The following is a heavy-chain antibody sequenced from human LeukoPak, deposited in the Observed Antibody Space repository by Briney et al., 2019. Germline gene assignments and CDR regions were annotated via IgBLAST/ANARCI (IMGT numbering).Heavy chain of an antibody. CDR3: ARVDPTYGVREAY. Sequence: WASVKVSCKASGDTFSNYAITWVRQAPGQGLEWMGGIIPIIHTPNYAQKFQGRVTITADKSTTTAYMELSSLRSEDTAVYYCARVDPTYGVREAYWGQGTLVTVSS. CDR1: GDTFSNYA. J-gene: IGHJ4*02. D-gene: IGHD4-17*01. CDR2: IIPIIHTP. V-gene: IGHV1-69*06.